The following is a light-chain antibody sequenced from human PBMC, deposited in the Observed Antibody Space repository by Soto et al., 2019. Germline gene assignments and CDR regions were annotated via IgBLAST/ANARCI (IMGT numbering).Light chain of an antibody. CDR1: QSVSSN. Sequence: EIVMTQSPATLSVSPGETATLSCTTSQSVSSNLAWYQQKPGQAPRLLIYGASSRATGIPDRFSGSGSGTDFTLTISRLEPEDFAVYYCQQYGSSPQTFGQGTKVDNK. V-gene: IGKV3-20*01. J-gene: IGKJ1*01. CDR3: QQYGSSPQT. CDR2: GAS.